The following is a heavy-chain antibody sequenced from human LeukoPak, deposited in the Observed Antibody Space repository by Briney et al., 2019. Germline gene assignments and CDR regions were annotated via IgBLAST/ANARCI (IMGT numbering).Heavy chain of an antibody. D-gene: IGHD4-17*01. Sequence: SVKVSCKASGGTFSSYAISWVQQAPGQGLEWMGGIIPIFGTANYAQKFQGRVTITADESTSTAYMELSSLRSEDTAVYYCARTTVNNPYMDVWGKGTTVTVSS. CDR3: ARTTVNNPYMDV. CDR2: IIPIFGTA. CDR1: GGTFSSYA. J-gene: IGHJ6*03. V-gene: IGHV1-69*13.